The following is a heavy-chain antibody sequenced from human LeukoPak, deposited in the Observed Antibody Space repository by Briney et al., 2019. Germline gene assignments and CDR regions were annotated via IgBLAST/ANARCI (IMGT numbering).Heavy chain of an antibody. CDR1: GGSISSGGYY. V-gene: IGHV4-30-2*02. CDR2: IYHSGST. J-gene: IGHJ4*02. D-gene: IGHD2-21*02. CDR3: ASVGDLHDY. Sequence: SETLSLTCIVSGGSISSGGYYWSWIRQPPGKGLEWIGYIYHSGSTYYNPSLKSRVTISVDRSKNQFSLKLSSVTAADTAVYYCASVGDLHDYWGQGTLVTVSS.